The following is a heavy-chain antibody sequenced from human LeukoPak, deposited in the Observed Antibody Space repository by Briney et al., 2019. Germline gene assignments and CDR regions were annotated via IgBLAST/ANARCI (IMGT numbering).Heavy chain of an antibody. Sequence: GGSLRLSCADSGFTFSIYAMHWVRQAPGTGLEWEAAISYEGSSKYYTDSVKGRFTISRDNSKNTLYLQMDSLRVEDTAVYYCARVSSYCSGGSCYAGDYFDYWGQGTLVTVSS. V-gene: IGHV3-30-3*01. CDR2: ISYEGSSK. J-gene: IGHJ4*02. D-gene: IGHD2-15*01. CDR1: GFTFSIYA. CDR3: ARVSSYCSGGSCYAGDYFDY.